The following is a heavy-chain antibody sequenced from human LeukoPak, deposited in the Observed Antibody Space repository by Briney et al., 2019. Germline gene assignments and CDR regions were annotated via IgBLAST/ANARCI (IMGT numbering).Heavy chain of an antibody. CDR1: GFTFSSYS. CDR2: ISSSSSYI. D-gene: IGHD3-22*01. CDR3: AIDDYYDNSSRILDY. J-gene: IGHJ4*02. Sequence: PGGSLRLSCAASGFTFSSYSMNWVRQAPGKGLEGVSSISSSSSYIYYADSVKGRFTISRDNAKNSLYLQMNSLRAEDTAVYYCAIDDYYDNSSRILDYWGQGTMVTVSS. V-gene: IGHV3-21*01.